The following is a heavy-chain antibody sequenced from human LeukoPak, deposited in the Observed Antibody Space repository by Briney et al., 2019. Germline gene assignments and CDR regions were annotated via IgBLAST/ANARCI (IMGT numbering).Heavy chain of an antibody. CDR1: AGSISNGGYY. Sequence: SETLSFTCAVSAGSISNGGYYWSWIRQHPGKGLERIGYIYDSGTTYNNPARQSRVTISVDTSDNQFSLKLRSLTAAGTAVYYCARGGDRRGFDYWGQGSLVSVSS. V-gene: IGHV4-31*11. D-gene: IGHD1-14*01. J-gene: IGHJ4*02. CDR2: IYDSGTT. CDR3: ARGGDRRGFDY.